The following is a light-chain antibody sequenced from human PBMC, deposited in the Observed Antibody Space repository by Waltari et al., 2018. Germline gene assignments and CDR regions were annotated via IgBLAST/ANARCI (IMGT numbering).Light chain of an antibody. Sequence: QSVLTQPPSASGTPWQRVTISCSGSSSNIGRNTVNWYQQLPGTAPKLLIYSNNQRPSGVPDRFSGSKSGTSASLAISGLQSEDEADYYCAAWDDSLNGWVFGGGTKLTVL. CDR2: SNN. V-gene: IGLV1-44*01. J-gene: IGLJ3*02. CDR3: AAWDDSLNGWV. CDR1: SSNIGRNT.